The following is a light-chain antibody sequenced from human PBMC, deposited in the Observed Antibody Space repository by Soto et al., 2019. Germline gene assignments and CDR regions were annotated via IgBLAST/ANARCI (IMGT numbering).Light chain of an antibody. V-gene: IGKV3-15*01. CDR2: AAS. CDR1: QRVRSN. Sequence: EIVLTQSPGTLSVSPGERATLSFRASQRVRSNLAWYQQKPGQAPRLVIYAASTRATGIPARFSGSGSGTEFTLTISSLQSEDFAVYFCQQYNNWPRTFGQGTKVDI. CDR3: QQYNNWPRT. J-gene: IGKJ1*01.